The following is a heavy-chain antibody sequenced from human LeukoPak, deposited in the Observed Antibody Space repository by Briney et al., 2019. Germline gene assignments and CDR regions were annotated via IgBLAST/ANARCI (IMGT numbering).Heavy chain of an antibody. CDR3: AKDSMLWFGELLGGAFDY. Sequence: GGSLRLSCAASGFTFDDYAMHWVRQAPGKGLEWVSGISWNSGSIGYADSVKGRFTISRDNAKNSLYLQMNSLRAEDTALYYCAKDSMLWFGELLGGAFDYWGQGTLVTVSS. V-gene: IGHV3-9*01. CDR1: GFTFDDYA. D-gene: IGHD3-10*01. J-gene: IGHJ4*02. CDR2: ISWNSGSI.